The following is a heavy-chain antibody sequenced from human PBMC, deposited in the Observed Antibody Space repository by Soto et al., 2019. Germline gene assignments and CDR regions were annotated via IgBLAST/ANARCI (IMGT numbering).Heavy chain of an antibody. D-gene: IGHD3-9*01. CDR1: AGSISSYY. CDR2: IFYFGST. V-gene: IGHV4-59*08. CDR3: ARHSPNFDWLSQFDY. Sequence: QVQLQESGPGLVKLSETLSLTCTVSAGSISSYYWSWIRQTPGKGLEWIGYIFYFGSTNYNPSLKSRVTLSIDTSKNQLSLNLSSVTAADTAVYYCARHSPNFDWLSQFDYWGQGTLVTVSS. J-gene: IGHJ4*02.